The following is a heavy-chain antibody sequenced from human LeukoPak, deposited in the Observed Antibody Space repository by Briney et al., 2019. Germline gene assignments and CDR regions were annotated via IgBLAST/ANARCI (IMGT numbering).Heavy chain of an antibody. CDR1: GGTFSSYA. D-gene: IGHD5-18*01. CDR3: ARESGYSYGYFDY. Sequence: SVKVSCKASGGTFSSYAISWVRQAPGQGLEWMGRIIPIFGIANYAQKFQGRVTITADKSTSTAYMELSSLRSEDTAVYYCARESGYSYGYFDYWGRGTLVTVSS. J-gene: IGHJ4*02. CDR2: IIPIFGIA. V-gene: IGHV1-69*04.